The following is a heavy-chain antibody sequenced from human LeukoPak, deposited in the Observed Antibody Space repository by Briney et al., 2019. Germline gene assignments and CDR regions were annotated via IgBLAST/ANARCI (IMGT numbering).Heavy chain of an antibody. J-gene: IGHJ5*02. CDR1: GYSISSGYY. V-gene: IGHV4-38-2*01. CDR2: IYHSGST. D-gene: IGHD2-2*01. CDR3: ARRGYCSSTSCYLGWFDP. Sequence: SETLSLTCAVSGYSISSGYYWSWIRQPPGKGLEWIGSIYHSGSTYYNPSLKSRVTISVDTSKNQFSLKLSSVTAADTAVYYCARRGYCSSTSCYLGWFDPWGQGTLVTVSS.